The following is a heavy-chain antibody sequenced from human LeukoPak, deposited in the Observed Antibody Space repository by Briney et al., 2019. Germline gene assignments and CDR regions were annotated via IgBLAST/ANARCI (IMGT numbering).Heavy chain of an antibody. Sequence: SETLSLTCAVYGGSFSGYYWRWIRQPPGKGLEWIGEINHSGSTNYNPSLKSRVTISVDTSKNQFSLKLSSVTAADTAVYYCARRARYRYCSGGSCPNWFDPWGQGTLVTVSS. CDR3: ARRARYRYCSGGSCPNWFDP. CDR2: INHSGST. D-gene: IGHD2-15*01. CDR1: GGSFSGYY. J-gene: IGHJ5*02. V-gene: IGHV4-34*01.